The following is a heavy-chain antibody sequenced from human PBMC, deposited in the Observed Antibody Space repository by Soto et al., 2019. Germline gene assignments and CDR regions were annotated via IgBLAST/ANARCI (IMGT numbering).Heavy chain of an antibody. CDR1: GGSISSGGYY. Sequence: QVQLQESGPGLVKPSQTLSLTCTVSGGSISSGGYYWSWIRQHPGKGLEWIGYIYYSGSTYYNPSLKSRVTISVDTSKNQFSLKLSSVTAADTAVYYCARDLTTVPPPAYGMDVWGQGTTVTVSS. D-gene: IGHD4-17*01. J-gene: IGHJ6*02. CDR3: ARDLTTVPPPAYGMDV. V-gene: IGHV4-31*03. CDR2: IYYSGST.